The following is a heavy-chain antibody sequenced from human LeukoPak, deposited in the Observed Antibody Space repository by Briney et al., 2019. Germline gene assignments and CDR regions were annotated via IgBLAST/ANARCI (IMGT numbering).Heavy chain of an antibody. V-gene: IGHV4-39*07. CDR2: IYYSGST. D-gene: IGHD3-10*01. CDR3: ARTYGSGSYSHYFDY. J-gene: IGHJ4*02. CDR1: GGSISSSSYY. Sequence: SETLSLTCTVSGGSISSSSYYWGWLRQPPGKGLEWIGSIYYSGSTYYNPSLKSRVTISVDTSKNQFSLKLSSVTAADTAVYYCARTYGSGSYSHYFDYWGQGTLVTVSS.